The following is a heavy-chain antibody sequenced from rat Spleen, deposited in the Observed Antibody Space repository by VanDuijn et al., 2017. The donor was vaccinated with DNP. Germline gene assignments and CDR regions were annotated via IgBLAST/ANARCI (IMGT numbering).Heavy chain of an antibody. Sequence: EVQLQESGPGLVKPSQSLSLTCSVTGYSITSNYWGWIRKFPGNEMEWMGYISYSGSTSYNPSLKSRLSITRDTSKRQFFLQLNSVTTEDTATYYCARWVRYFDYWGHGVMVTVSS. CDR3: ARWVRYFDY. V-gene: IGHV3-1*01. CDR1: GYSITSNY. D-gene: IGHD1-1*01. CDR2: ISYSGST. J-gene: IGHJ2*01.